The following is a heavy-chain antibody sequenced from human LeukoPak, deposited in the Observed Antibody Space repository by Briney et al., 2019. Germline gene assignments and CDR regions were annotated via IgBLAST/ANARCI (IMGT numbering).Heavy chain of an antibody. CDR2: ISYDGSNK. V-gene: IGHV3-30-3*01. D-gene: IGHD5-12*01. J-gene: IGHJ4*02. CDR3: ARGRGYSGYEGFDY. Sequence: GSLRLSCAASGFTFSSYAMHWVRPAPGKGLEWVAVISYDGSNKYYADSVKGRFTISRDNSKNTLYLQMNSLRAEDTAVYYCARGRGYSGYEGFDYWGQGTLVTVSS. CDR1: GFTFSSYA.